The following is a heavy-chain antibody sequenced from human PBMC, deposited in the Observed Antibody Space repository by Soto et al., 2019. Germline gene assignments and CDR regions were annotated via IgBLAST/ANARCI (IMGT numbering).Heavy chain of an antibody. D-gene: IGHD6-19*01. J-gene: IGHJ5*02. V-gene: IGHV3-23*01. CDR3: VRDPQSSGWSYNWYDP. CDR2: VNDSGDRT. CDR1: GFTFSSYA. Sequence: GGSLRLSCAASGFTFSSYAMSWVRQSPGEGLERVSSVNDSGDRTYYADSVKGRFTISRDNPKNTLYLQMNTLRAEDTALYYCVRDPQSSGWSYNWYDPWGQGTRVTVSS.